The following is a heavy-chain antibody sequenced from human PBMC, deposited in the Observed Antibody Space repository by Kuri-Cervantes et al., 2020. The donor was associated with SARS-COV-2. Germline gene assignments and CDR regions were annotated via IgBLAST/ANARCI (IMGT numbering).Heavy chain of an antibody. Sequence: GGSLRLXXAXSGFIFSDFGMNWVRXAPGKGLEWXXYISXSSTTIYYADSXKGRFXXSRDNAXXSLYLQMNSLRAEDTAVXYCARGGVVXYDWYFDLWGRGTLVTVSS. V-gene: IGHV3-48*01. CDR3: ARGGVVXYDWYFDL. D-gene: IGHD2-21*01. J-gene: IGHJ2*01. CDR2: ISXSSTTI. CDR1: GFIFSDFG.